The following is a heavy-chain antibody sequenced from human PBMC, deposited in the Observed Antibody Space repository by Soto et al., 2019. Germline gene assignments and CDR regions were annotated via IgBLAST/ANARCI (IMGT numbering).Heavy chain of an antibody. Sequence: QVQLQESGPGLVKPSETLSLTCTVSGGSISSYYWSWIRQPPGKGLEWIGYIYYSGSTNYNPSLSRWVSVPXDTSKNQFSLKLSSVTAADTAVYYCARRYGSCFDYWGQGTLVTVSS. CDR1: GGSISSYY. V-gene: IGHV4-59*08. CDR2: IYYSGST. D-gene: IGHD5-18*01. CDR3: ARRYGSCFDY. J-gene: IGHJ4*02.